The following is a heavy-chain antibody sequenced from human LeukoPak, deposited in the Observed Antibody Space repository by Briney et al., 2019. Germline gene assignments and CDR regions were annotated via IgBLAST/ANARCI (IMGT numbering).Heavy chain of an antibody. CDR1: GGSFSGYY. Sequence: SETLSLTCAVYGGSFSGYYWSWIRQPPGKGLEWIGEIYHSGSTNYNPSLKSRVTISVDTSKNQFSLKLSSVTAADTAVYYCAREEGYDYVWGSYRPRGPFDYWGQGTLVTVSS. CDR3: AREEGYDYVWGSYRPRGPFDY. D-gene: IGHD3-16*02. CDR2: IYHSGST. V-gene: IGHV4-34*01. J-gene: IGHJ4*02.